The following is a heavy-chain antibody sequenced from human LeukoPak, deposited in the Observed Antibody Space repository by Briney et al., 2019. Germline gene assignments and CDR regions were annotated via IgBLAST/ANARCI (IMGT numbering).Heavy chain of an antibody. Sequence: GGSLRLSCAASGISFSTYVMAWVRQAPGKGLECVPAISGSGGDSYYAASVKGRFTISRDNSKNTLYLQMNSLRVEDTAVYYCAKVSGRILIWPQPFGDGMDVWGQGTTVTVSS. CDR3: AKVSGRILIWPQPFGDGMDV. J-gene: IGHJ6*02. V-gene: IGHV3-23*01. CDR2: ISGSGGDS. D-gene: IGHD3-10*01. CDR1: GISFSTYV.